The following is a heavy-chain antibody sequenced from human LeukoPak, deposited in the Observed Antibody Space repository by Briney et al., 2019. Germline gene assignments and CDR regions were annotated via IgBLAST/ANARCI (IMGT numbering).Heavy chain of an antibody. CDR3: AKRTMSAFDS. CDR2: ISGSGNGT. Sequence: GGSLRLSCAASGFTFHDHTMHWVRQTPGKGLEWLSGISGSGNGTYYADSVKGRFIISRDNSKNMVYLQMNSLTVEDTATYYCAKRTMSAFDSWGQGTLLIVSS. V-gene: IGHV3-23*01. J-gene: IGHJ4*02. CDR1: GFTFHDHT. D-gene: IGHD5-24*01.